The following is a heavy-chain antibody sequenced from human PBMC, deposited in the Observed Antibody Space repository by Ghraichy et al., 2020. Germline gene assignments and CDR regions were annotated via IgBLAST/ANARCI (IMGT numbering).Heavy chain of an antibody. CDR2: IIPIFGTA. V-gene: IGHV1-69*13. CDR3: ARGTREYSSSVVLDY. J-gene: IGHJ4*02. CDR1: GGTFSSYA. D-gene: IGHD6-6*01. Sequence: SVKVSCKASGGTFSSYAISWVRQAPGQGLEWMGGIIPIFGTANYAQKIQGRVTITADESTSTAYMELSSLRSEDTAVYYCARGTREYSSSVVLDYWGQGTLVTVSS.